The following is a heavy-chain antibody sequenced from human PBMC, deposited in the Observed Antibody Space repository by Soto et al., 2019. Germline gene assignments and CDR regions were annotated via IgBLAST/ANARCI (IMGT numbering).Heavy chain of an antibody. D-gene: IGHD3-10*01. CDR1: GYTFSSIG. CDR2: IGPYNGNT. CDR3: ARDLDASGSYYTDY. J-gene: IGHJ4*02. Sequence: ASVKVFCKASGYTFSSIGISWVRTAPGQGLEWMGWIGPYNGNTHYALGLQGRVTMPTDTSASTAYMELRSLRSDDTALYYCARDLDASGSYYTDYWGRRSLLAVSS. V-gene: IGHV1-18*01.